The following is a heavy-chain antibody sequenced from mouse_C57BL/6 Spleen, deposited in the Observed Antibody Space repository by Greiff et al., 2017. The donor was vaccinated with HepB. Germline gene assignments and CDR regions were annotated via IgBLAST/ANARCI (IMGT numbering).Heavy chain of an antibody. Sequence: VQLQQPGAELVKPGASVKLSCKASGYTFTSYWLQWVKQRPGQGLEWIGEIDPSDSYTNYNQKFKGKATLTVDTSSSTAYMQLSSLTSEDSAVYYCAEGDYYGSSEYFDVWGTGTTVTVSS. D-gene: IGHD1-1*01. CDR2: IDPSDSYT. CDR3: AEGDYYGSSEYFDV. V-gene: IGHV1-50*01. CDR1: GYTFTSYW. J-gene: IGHJ1*03.